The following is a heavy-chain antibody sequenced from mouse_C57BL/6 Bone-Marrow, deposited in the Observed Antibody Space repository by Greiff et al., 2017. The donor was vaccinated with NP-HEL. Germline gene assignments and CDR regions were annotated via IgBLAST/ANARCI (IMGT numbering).Heavy chain of an antibody. CDR3: ARGYSNGAMDY. CDR1: GYTFTSYW. D-gene: IGHD2-5*01. V-gene: IGHV1-69*01. Sequence: QVQLQQSGAELVMPGASVKLSCKASGYTFTSYWMHWVKQRPGQGLEWIGEIDPSDSYTNYNQKFKGKSTLTVDKSSSTAYMQLSSLTSEDSAVYYCARGYSNGAMDYWGQGTSVTVSS. J-gene: IGHJ4*01. CDR2: IDPSDSYT.